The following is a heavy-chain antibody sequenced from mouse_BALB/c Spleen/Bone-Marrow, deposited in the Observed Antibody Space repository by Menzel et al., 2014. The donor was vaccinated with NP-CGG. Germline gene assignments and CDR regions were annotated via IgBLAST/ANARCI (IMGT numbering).Heavy chain of an antibody. V-gene: IGHV14-3*02. J-gene: IGHJ2*01. D-gene: IGHD2-5*01. Sequence: VQLPESGAELVKPGASVKLSCTASGFNIKDTYMHWVKQRPEQGLEWIGRIDPANGNTKYDPKFQGKATITADTSSNTAYLQLSSLTSEDTAVTYCANGYINYVFDYWGQGTTLTVSS. CDR1: GFNIKDTY. CDR2: IDPANGNT. CDR3: ANGYINYVFDY.